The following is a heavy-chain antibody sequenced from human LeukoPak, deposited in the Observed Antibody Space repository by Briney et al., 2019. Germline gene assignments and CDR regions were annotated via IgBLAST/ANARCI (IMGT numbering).Heavy chain of an antibody. D-gene: IGHD5/OR15-5a*01. V-gene: IGHV3-48*02. CDR3: AKDMGIYDFYFDDLDA. J-gene: IGHJ6*02. CDR1: GFTFSSYS. Sequence: GGSLRLSCAASGFTFSSYSMNWVRQAPGKWPEWVSSISSSRIGIYYADSVKGGFTISRDDAKNTLYLQMNSLRDEDTAMSSCAKDMGIYDFYFDDLDAWGPGATGTVSS. CDR2: ISSSRIGI.